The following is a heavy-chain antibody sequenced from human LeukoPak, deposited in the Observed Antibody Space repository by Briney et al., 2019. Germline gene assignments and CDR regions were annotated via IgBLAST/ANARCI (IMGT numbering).Heavy chain of an antibody. CDR1: GGSISNYY. CDR3: ARVPPDSSGYYLHFDY. J-gene: IGHJ4*02. CDR2: IYYSGTT. Sequence: SETLSLTCTVSGGSISNYYWNWIRQPPGKGLEWIGYIYYSGTTNYNPSLKSRVSMSVDTSKNQFSLKLSSVTAADTAVYYCARVPPDSSGYYLHFDYWGQGTLVTVSS. V-gene: IGHV4-59*08. D-gene: IGHD3-22*01.